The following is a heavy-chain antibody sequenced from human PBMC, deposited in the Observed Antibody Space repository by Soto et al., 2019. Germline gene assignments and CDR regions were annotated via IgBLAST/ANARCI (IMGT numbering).Heavy chain of an antibody. Sequence: GSLRLSCSASGFTFSSYWMHWVRQAPGKGLVWVSRINSDGSSTSYADSVKGRFTISRDNAKNTLYLQMNSLRAEDTAVYYCARASMVRGVTVDYWGQGTLVTVSS. J-gene: IGHJ4*02. CDR1: GFTFSSYW. CDR2: INSDGSST. CDR3: ARASMVRGVTVDY. V-gene: IGHV3-74*01. D-gene: IGHD3-10*01.